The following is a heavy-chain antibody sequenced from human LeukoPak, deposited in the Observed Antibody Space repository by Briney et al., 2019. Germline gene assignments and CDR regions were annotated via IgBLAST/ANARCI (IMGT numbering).Heavy chain of an antibody. CDR1: GYTFTNNF. J-gene: IGHJ5*02. D-gene: IGHD5-24*01. CDR2: ISPTGSFT. CDR3: ARDISARDEAWWFDP. Sequence: ASVKVSCKAFGYTFTNNFMHWVRQAPGQGPEWMGLISPTGSFTAYAQKFQGRVTLTRDLSTSTDYLELRSLRSEDTAVYYCARDISARDEAWWFDPWGQGTLVTVFS. V-gene: IGHV1-46*01.